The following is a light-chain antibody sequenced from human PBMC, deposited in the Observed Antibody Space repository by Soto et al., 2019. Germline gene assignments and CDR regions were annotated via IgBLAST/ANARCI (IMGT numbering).Light chain of an antibody. J-gene: IGKJ2*01. Sequence: DIVRTQSPDSLAVSRGERATINCKPSQSGFHSSNDKTYLAWYQQKPGQPPKLPIYWASTRESGVPDRFSGSRSGTDFTRTGSSLQAEDVAVYDCQHYYTPPHTCGQAAKREIK. CDR1: QSGFHSSNDKTY. V-gene: IGKV4-1*01. CDR2: WAS. CDR3: QHYYTPPHT.